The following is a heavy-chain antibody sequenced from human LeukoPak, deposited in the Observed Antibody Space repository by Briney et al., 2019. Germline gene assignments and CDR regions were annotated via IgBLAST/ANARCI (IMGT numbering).Heavy chain of an antibody. D-gene: IGHD2-21*02. V-gene: IGHV4-4*07. Sequence: PSETLSLTCTVSGGSISSYYWSWIRQPAGKGLEWIGRIYTSGSTNYNPSLKSRVTILVDTSKNQVSLKLSSVTAADTAVYYCARSNYCGGDCYSWDSWGQGTLVTVSS. CDR3: ARSNYCGGDCYSWDS. J-gene: IGHJ4*02. CDR2: IYTSGST. CDR1: GGSISSYY.